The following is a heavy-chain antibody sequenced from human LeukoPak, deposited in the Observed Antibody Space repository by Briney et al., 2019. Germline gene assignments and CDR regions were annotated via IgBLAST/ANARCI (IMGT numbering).Heavy chain of an antibody. D-gene: IGHD2-15*01. CDR3: ARGGRLGYCSGGSCYSTLDHYYYGMDV. Sequence: PSETLSLTCTVSGGSISSYYWSWIRPPAGKGLEWIGRIYTSGSTNYNPSLMSRVTMSVGTSKNQFSLKLSSVTAADTAVYYCARGGRLGYCSGGSCYSTLDHYYYGMDVWGQGTTVTVSS. CDR2: IYTSGST. V-gene: IGHV4-4*07. J-gene: IGHJ6*02. CDR1: GGSISSYY.